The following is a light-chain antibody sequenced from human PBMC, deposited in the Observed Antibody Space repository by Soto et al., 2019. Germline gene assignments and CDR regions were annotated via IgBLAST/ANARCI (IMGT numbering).Light chain of an antibody. V-gene: IGLV2-8*01. CDR1: SVDVGSYNY. CDR2: DVN. Sequence: QSVLTQPPSPSGSPGQSVAISCSGTSVDVGSYNYVSRYQQHPGKAPKLMIYDVNKRPSGVPGRFSGSKSGNTASLTVSGLQAEDEADYYCISYAGSNKPAFGGGTKLTVL. J-gene: IGLJ2*01. CDR3: ISYAGSNKPA.